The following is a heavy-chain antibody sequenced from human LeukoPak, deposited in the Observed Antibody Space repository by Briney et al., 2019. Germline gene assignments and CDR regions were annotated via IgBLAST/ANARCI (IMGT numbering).Heavy chain of an antibody. CDR1: GFTFSSYG. Sequence: GGSLRLSCAASGFTFSSYGMHWVRQAPGKGLEWVAVISYDGSNKYYADSVKGRFTISRDNSKNTLYLQMNSLRAEDTAVYYCAKVARSYYDILTGYDYWGQGTLVTVSS. V-gene: IGHV3-30*18. J-gene: IGHJ4*02. CDR2: ISYDGSNK. CDR3: AKVARSYYDILTGYDY. D-gene: IGHD3-9*01.